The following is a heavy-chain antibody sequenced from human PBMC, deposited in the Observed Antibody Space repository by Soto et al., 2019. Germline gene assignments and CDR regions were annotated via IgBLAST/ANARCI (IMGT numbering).Heavy chain of an antibody. V-gene: IGHV6-1*01. CDR2: TYYRSKWYN. CDR3: ASAMTTVTTDYYYGMDV. CDR1: GDSVSSNSAA. J-gene: IGHJ6*02. Sequence: SQTLSLTCAISGDSVSSNSAAWNWIRQSPSRGLEWLGRTYYRSKWYNDYAVSVKSRITINPDTSKNQFSLQLNSVTPEDAAVYCCASAMTTVTTDYYYGMDVWGQGTTVPVSS. D-gene: IGHD4-17*01.